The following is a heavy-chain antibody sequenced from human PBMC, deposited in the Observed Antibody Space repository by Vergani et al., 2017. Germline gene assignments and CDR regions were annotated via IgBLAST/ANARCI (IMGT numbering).Heavy chain of an antibody. J-gene: IGHJ6*02. CDR1: GFTFSSYG. Sequence: QVQLVESGGGVVQPGRSLRLSCAASGFTFSSYGMHWVRQAPGKGLEWVAVIWDDGSNKYYADSVKGRFTISRDNSKNTLYLQMNSLRAEDTAVYYCAKCKNSSTSRVPYYYYYGMDVWGQGTTVTVSS. D-gene: IGHD2-2*01. CDR3: AKCKNSSTSRVPYYYYYGMDV. CDR2: IWDDGSNK. V-gene: IGHV3-33*06.